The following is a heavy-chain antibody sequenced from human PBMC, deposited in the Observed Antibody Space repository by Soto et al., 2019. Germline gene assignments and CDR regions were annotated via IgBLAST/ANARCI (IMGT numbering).Heavy chain of an antibody. J-gene: IGHJ6*02. Sequence: LRLSCAASGFTFSSYGMHWVRQAPGKGLEWVAVISYDGSNKYYADSVKGRFTISRDNSKNTLYLQMNSLRAEDTAVYYCAKVRIAAALYYYYGMDVWGQGTTVTVSS. CDR3: AKVRIAAALYYYYGMDV. CDR1: GFTFSSYG. CDR2: ISYDGSNK. D-gene: IGHD6-13*01. V-gene: IGHV3-30*18.